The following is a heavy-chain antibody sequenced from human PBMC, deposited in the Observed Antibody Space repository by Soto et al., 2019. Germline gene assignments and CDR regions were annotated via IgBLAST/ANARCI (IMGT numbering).Heavy chain of an antibody. CDR1: GGSISSSSYY. D-gene: IGHD3-22*01. CDR2: IYYSGST. Sequence: QLQLQESGPGLVKPSETLSLTCTVSGGSISSSSYYWGWIRQPPGKGLEWIGSIYYSGSTYYNPSLKGRVPISVDTSKNQFSLKLSSVTAADTAVYYCARGLTRDYYDSSGYLDYWGQGTLVTVSS. CDR3: ARGLTRDYYDSSGYLDY. J-gene: IGHJ4*02. V-gene: IGHV4-39*01.